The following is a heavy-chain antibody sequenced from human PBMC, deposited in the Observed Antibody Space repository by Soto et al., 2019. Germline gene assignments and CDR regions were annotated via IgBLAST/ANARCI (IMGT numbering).Heavy chain of an antibody. CDR3: ARGESYYDSSGYYHY. D-gene: IGHD3-22*01. J-gene: IGHJ4*02. V-gene: IGHV4-30-4*01. CDR2: IYYSWST. Sequence: PSETLSLTCTVSGGSISSGDYYWSWIRQPPGKGLEWIGYIYYSWSTYYNPSLKSRVTISVDTSKNQFSLKLSSVTAADTAVYYCARGESYYDSSGYYHYWGQXTLVTVSS. CDR1: GGSISSGDYY.